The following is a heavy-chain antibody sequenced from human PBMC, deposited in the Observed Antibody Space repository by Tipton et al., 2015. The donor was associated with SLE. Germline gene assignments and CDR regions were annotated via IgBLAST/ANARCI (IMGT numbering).Heavy chain of an antibody. CDR1: GGSISSSSYY. D-gene: IGHD7-27*01. J-gene: IGHJ4*02. V-gene: IGHV4-61*05. CDR3: ARADFRDWGGSFDY. Sequence: TLSLTCTVSGGSISSSSYYWGWIRQPPGKGLEWIGYIYYSGSTNYDPSLKSRVTISVDTSKNQFSLKLSSVTAADTAVYYCARADFRDWGGSFDYWGQGTLVTVSS. CDR2: IYYSGST.